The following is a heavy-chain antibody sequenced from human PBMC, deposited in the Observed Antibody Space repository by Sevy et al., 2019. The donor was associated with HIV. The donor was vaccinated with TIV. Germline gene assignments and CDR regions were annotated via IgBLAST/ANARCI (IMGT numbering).Heavy chain of an antibody. D-gene: IGHD3-10*01. CDR1: GFAFSIYS. CDR2: IGGSGGHS. V-gene: IGHV3-23*01. J-gene: IGHJ6*03. CDR3: AKYNGSGVVFYYYYMDV. Sequence: GGSLRLSCVASGFAFSIYSMSWVRQAPGKGLEWVSAIGGSGGHSYHADSVRGRFTISRDNSKNTLYLQMNSLRVEDTALYYCAKYNGSGVVFYYYYMDVWGKRTAVTVSS.